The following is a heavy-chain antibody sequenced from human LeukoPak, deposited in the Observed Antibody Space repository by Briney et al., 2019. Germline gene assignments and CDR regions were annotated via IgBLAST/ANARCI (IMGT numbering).Heavy chain of an antibody. CDR2: ISSSATTM. Sequence: GGSLRLSCAASGFTFSNYYMSWIRQAPGKGLEWVSYISSSATTMYYADSVKDRFIISRDNAKNSLFLQMNSLRAEDTAVYYCARGDYDKYGMDVWGQGTTVTVSS. CDR3: ARGDYDKYGMDV. CDR1: GFTFSNYY. J-gene: IGHJ6*02. V-gene: IGHV3-11*01.